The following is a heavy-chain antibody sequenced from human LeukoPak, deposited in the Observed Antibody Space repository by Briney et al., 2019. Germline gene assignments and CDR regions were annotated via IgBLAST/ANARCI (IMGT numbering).Heavy chain of an antibody. D-gene: IGHD3-22*01. CDR3: ASVWSSGYSDY. Sequence: PSETLSLTCTVSGGSISSGGYYWSWIRQHPGKVVEWIGYIYYSGSTYYNPSLKSRVSISVDTSKNQVSLKLSSVTAADTAVYYCASVWSSGYSDYWGQGTLVTVSS. CDR2: IYYSGST. J-gene: IGHJ4*02. CDR1: GGSISSGGYY. V-gene: IGHV4-31*03.